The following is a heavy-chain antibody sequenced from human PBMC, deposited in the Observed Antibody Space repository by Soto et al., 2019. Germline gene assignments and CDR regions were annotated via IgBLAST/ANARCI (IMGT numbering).Heavy chain of an antibody. Sequence: QVQLQESGPGLVKPSQTLSLTCTVSGGSISSGDYYWSWIRQPPGKGLEWIGYIYYSGSTYYNPSPXSXXTISVDTSKNQFSLKLSSVTAADTAVYYCARERPDGSRLAPWGQGTLVTVSS. CDR1: GGSISSGDYY. J-gene: IGHJ5*02. V-gene: IGHV4-30-4*01. CDR3: ARERPDGSRLAP. CDR2: IYYSGST. D-gene: IGHD6-13*01.